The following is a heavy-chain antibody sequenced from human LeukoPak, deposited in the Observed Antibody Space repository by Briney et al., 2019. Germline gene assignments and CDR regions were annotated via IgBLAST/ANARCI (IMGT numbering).Heavy chain of an antibody. V-gene: IGHV3-64D*09. CDR3: VKDRFYYDTPARDGFDY. Sequence: PGGSLRLSCSASGFTFSSYAMHWVRQAPGKGLEYVSAISSNGGSTYYADSVKGRFIISRDNSKNTLYLQMSSLRAEDTAVYYRVKDRFYYDTPARDGFDYWGQGTLVTVSS. CDR2: ISSNGGST. J-gene: IGHJ4*02. D-gene: IGHD3-22*01. CDR1: GFTFSSYA.